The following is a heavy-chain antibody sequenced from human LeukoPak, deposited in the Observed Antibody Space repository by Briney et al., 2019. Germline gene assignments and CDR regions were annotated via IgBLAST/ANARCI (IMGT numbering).Heavy chain of an antibody. Sequence: SETLSLTCAVYGGSFSGYYWSWIRQPPGKGLEWIGEINHSGSTNYNPSLKSRVTISADTSRNESSLQVNYVTAADTAVYYCARHLAARLGGARFSDYWGQGTLVTVSS. D-gene: IGHD2-21*01. CDR1: GGSFSGYY. J-gene: IGHJ4*02. CDR2: INHSGST. CDR3: ARHLAARLGGARFSDY. V-gene: IGHV4-34*01.